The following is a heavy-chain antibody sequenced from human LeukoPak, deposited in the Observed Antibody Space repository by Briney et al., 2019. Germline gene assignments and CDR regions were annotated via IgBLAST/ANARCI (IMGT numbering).Heavy chain of an antibody. V-gene: IGHV4-59*01. CDR3: ARVGALDYDFYYMDV. Sequence: SETLSLTCTVSGGSISSYYWSWIRQPPGKGLEWIGYIYYSGSTNYNPSLKSRVTISVDTSKNQFSLKLSSVTAADTAVHYCARVGALDYDFYYMDVWGKGTTVTVSS. D-gene: IGHD3-3*01. CDR1: GGSISSYY. CDR2: IYYSGST. J-gene: IGHJ6*03.